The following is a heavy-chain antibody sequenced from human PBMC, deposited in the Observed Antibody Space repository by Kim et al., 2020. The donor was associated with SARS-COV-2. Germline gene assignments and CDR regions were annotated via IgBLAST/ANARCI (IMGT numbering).Heavy chain of an antibody. CDR2: ISYDGTNK. D-gene: IGHD2-15*01. V-gene: IGHV3-33*05. Sequence: GGSLRLSCAASGFTFSSYGMHWVRQAPGKGLEWVAVISYDGTNKYYADSVKGRFTISRDNSKNTLYLQMNSLRAEDTAVYYCATEGLGYCSGGSCYPEYWGQGTLVTVSS. CDR1: GFTFSSYG. J-gene: IGHJ4*02. CDR3: ATEGLGYCSGGSCYPEY.